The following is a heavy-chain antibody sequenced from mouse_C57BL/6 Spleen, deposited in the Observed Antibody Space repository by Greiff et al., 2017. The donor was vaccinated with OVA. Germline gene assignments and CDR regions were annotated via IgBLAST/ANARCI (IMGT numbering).Heavy chain of an antibody. D-gene: IGHD4-1*01. V-gene: IGHV1-50*01. CDR3: ARWDVDY. Sequence: QVQLQQSGAELVKPGASVKLSCKASGYTFTSYWMQWVKQRPGQGLEWIGEIDPSDSYTNYNQKFKGKATLTVDTSSSTAYMQLSSLTSEDSAVYYCARWDVDYWGQGTTLTVSS. CDR2: IDPSDSYT. J-gene: IGHJ2*01. CDR1: GYTFTSYW.